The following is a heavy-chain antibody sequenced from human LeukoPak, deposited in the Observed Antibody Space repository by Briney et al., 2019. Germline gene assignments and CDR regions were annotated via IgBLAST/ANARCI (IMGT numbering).Heavy chain of an antibody. V-gene: IGHV3-20*01. CDR2: FNWVGDST. J-gene: IGHJ4*02. CDR1: APTSDDYG. Sequence: GGSLRLASALAAPTSDDYGMSCVRQVPGKGLEWVSGFNWVGDSTGYADSVKGRFTISRDNAENSTYMQMTSVRVAEPALTDCARKGRIYTYGPGSFDYWGQGTGVTVSS. CDR3: ARKGRIYTYGPGSFDY. D-gene: IGHD3-10*01.